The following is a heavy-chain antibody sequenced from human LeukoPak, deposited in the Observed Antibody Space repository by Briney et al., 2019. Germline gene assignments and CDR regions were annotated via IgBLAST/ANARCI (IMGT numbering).Heavy chain of an antibody. Sequence: SETLSLTCTVSGSSISSNSYYWGWIRQPPGKGLEWIGSMQYGGSTNYNPSLKSRVTMPVDTSKNQFSLKLSSVTAADTAVYYCARDPYYMDVWGKGTTVTVSS. V-gene: IGHV4-39*07. CDR1: GSSISSNSYY. CDR2: MQYGGST. CDR3: ARDPYYMDV. J-gene: IGHJ6*03.